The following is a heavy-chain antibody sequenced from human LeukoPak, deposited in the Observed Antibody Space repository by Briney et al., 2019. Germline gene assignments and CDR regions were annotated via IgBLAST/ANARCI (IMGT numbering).Heavy chain of an antibody. Sequence: ASVKVSCKASGYTFTNYDIIWVRQATGQGLEWMGWMNPNSGNAGYAHKFQGRVTMTRDTSISTAYMELIGLRSEDTAVYYCARDGSSPDWGQGTLVTVSS. CDR1: GYTFTNYD. CDR3: ARDGSSPD. J-gene: IGHJ4*02. D-gene: IGHD1-26*01. V-gene: IGHV1-8*02. CDR2: MNPNSGNA.